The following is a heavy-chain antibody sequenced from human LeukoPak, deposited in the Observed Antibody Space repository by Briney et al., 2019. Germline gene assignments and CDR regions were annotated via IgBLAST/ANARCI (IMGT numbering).Heavy chain of an antibody. CDR3: ARGAWFDP. V-gene: IGHV3-7*01. CDR2: IKEDGSEK. Sequence: PGGSLRLSCAASGFTFSNYWMSWVRQAPGKGLEWVANIKEDGSEKYYVDSVKGRFTISRDNAKNSLSLQVNSLSAEDTAVYYCARGAWFDPWGQGTLVTVSS. J-gene: IGHJ5*02. CDR1: GFTFSNYW.